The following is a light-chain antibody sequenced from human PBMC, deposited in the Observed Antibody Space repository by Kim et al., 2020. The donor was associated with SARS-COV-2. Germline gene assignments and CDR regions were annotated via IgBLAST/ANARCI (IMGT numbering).Light chain of an antibody. CDR3: QQYDMWPIT. CDR1: SSK. CDR2: GAS. J-gene: IGKJ5*01. Sequence: SSKLAWYQHNPGQTPRLVIYGASIRATDIPARFSGSGSGSEFTLTISSLQSEDSAFYYCQQYDMWPITFGQGTRLEIK. V-gene: IGKV3-15*01.